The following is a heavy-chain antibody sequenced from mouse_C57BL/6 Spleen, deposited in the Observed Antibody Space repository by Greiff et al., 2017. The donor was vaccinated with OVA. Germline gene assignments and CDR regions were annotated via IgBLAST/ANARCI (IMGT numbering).Heavy chain of an antibody. CDR3: ASQRPELGLDY. CDR1: GYTFTSYW. Sequence: QVQLQQPGAELVRPGTSVKLSCKASGYTFTSYWMHWVKQRPGQGLEWIGVIDPSDSYTNYNQKFKGKATLTVDTSSSTAYMQLSSLTSEDSAVDYCASQRPELGLDYWGQGTTLTVSS. D-gene: IGHD4-1*01. V-gene: IGHV1-59*01. J-gene: IGHJ2*01. CDR2: IDPSDSYT.